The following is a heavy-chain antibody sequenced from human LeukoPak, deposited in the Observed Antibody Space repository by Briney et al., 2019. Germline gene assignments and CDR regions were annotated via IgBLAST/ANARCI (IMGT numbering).Heavy chain of an antibody. CDR3: ARIVGAGDAFDI. CDR1: GGSISSGDYY. V-gene: IGHV4-30-4*08. J-gene: IGHJ3*02. Sequence: SETLSLTCTVSGGSISSGDYYWSWIRQPPGKGLEWIGYIYYSGSTYYNPPLKSRVTISVDTSKNQFSLKLSSVTAADTAVYYCARIVGAGDAFDIWGQGTMVTVSS. D-gene: IGHD1-26*01. CDR2: IYYSGST.